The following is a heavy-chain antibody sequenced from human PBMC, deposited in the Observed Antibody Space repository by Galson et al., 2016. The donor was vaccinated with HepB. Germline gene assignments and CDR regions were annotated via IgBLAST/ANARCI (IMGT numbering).Heavy chain of an antibody. CDR2: ITWNSGRI. J-gene: IGHJ4*02. CDR3: AKDIGAGHNFGLCPNY. Sequence: SLRLSCAAPGFTFNEYAMHWVRQAPGKGLEWVSGITWNSGRIGYADSVRGRFTISRDSSKNSLYLQMNSLRVEDTAFYYCAKDIGAGHNFGLCPNYWGQGTLVTVSS. CDR1: GFTFNEYA. D-gene: IGHD1-1*01. V-gene: IGHV3-9*01.